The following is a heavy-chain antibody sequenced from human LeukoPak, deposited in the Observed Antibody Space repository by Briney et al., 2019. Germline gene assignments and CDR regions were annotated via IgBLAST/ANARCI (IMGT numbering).Heavy chain of an antibody. V-gene: IGHV3-74*01. Sequence: PGGSLRLSCAPSGFTSSSYWVQWARHAPGGGRVWVSRINSGGSSTSYADSVKGRFTIYRANAKNTLYLQMNSLRAEDTAVYYCASGGHSTTPRLDYYYYGMDVWGQGTTVTVSS. CDR1: GFTSSSYW. D-gene: IGHD2/OR15-2a*01. CDR3: ASGGHSTTPRLDYYYYGMDV. CDR2: INSGGSST. J-gene: IGHJ6*02.